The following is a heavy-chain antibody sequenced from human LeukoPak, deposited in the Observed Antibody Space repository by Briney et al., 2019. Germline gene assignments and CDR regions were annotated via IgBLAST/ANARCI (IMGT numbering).Heavy chain of an antibody. V-gene: IGHV4-4*02. CDR1: GGSISSSNW. CDR3: ARDLAVAGIRYYDFDY. Sequence: SETLSLTCAVSGGSISSSNWWSWVRQPPGKGLEWIGEIYHSGSTNYNPSLKSRVTISVDKSKNQFSLKLSSVTAADTAVYYCARDLAVAGIRYYDFDYWGQGTLVTVSS. J-gene: IGHJ4*02. CDR2: IYHSGST. D-gene: IGHD6-19*01.